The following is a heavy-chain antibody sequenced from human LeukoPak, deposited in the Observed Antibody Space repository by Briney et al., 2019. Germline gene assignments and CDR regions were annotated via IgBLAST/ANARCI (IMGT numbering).Heavy chain of an antibody. D-gene: IGHD1-14*01. CDR3: ARVNSWTEEPDTGFDY. J-gene: IGHJ4*02. CDR2: TYYRSGWYN. CDR1: GDSVSRNNAG. V-gene: IGHV6-1*01. Sequence: SQTLSLTCAISGDSVSRNNAGWNWIRQSPSRGLEWLGRTYYRSGWYNDYAVSVKSRITISPDTSKNQFSLQLNSLTPEDTAVYFCARVNSWTEEPDTGFDYWGQGTLVTVSS.